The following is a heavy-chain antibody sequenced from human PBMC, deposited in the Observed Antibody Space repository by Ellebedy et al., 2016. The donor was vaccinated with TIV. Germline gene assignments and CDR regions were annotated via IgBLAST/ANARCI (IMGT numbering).Heavy chain of an antibody. CDR3: ARPTYSYGSGYFDY. Sequence: SETLSLXXTVSGGSISSSSYYWGWIRQPPGKGLEWIGSIYYSGSTYYNPSLKSRVTISVDTSKNQFSLKLSSVTAADTAVYYCARPTYSYGSGYFDYWGQGTLVTVSS. CDR1: GGSISSSSYY. J-gene: IGHJ4*02. CDR2: IYYSGST. V-gene: IGHV4-39*01. D-gene: IGHD3-10*01.